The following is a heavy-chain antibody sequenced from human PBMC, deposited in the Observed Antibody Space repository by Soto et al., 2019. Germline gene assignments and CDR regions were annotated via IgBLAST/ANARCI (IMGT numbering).Heavy chain of an antibody. V-gene: IGHV1-2*04. D-gene: IGHD4-4*01. J-gene: IGHJ6*03. CDR3: ARVRGVTTPFGGYYYYMDV. Sequence: ASVKVSCKASGYTFTGYYMHWVRQAPGQGLEWMGWINPNSGGTNYAQKFQGWVTMTRDTSISTAYMELSRLRSDDTAVYYCARVRGVTTPFGGYYYYMDVWGKGTTVTVSS. CDR1: GYTFTGYY. CDR2: INPNSGGT.